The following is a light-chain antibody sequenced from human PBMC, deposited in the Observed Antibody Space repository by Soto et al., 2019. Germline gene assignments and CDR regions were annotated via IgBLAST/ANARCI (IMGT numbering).Light chain of an antibody. V-gene: IGKV3-20*01. J-gene: IGKJ1*01. CDR1: QSVIGDH. CDR2: STS. CDR3: QQYVRSPPSWT. Sequence: EIVLTQSPGTLSLSPGERATLSCRTSQSVIGDHLAWYQQKPGRSPRLLMHSTSNRATGIPDRFSGSGSGTDFTLTISRLEPEDFAVYYCQQYVRSPPSWTFGQGTKVEIK.